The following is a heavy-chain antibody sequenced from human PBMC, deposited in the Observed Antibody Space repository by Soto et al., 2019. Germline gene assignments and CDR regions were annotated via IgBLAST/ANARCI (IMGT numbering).Heavy chain of an antibody. J-gene: IGHJ4*02. CDR2: IIPIFGTA. CDR3: ASDLRVTTVVTFYFDY. Sequence: QVQLVQSGAEVKKPGSSVKVSCTASGGTFSSYAISWVRQAPGQGLEWMGGIIPIFGTANYAQKFQGRVTITADESTSTAYMELSSLRSEDTAVYYCASDLRVTTVVTFYFDYWGQGTLVTVSS. V-gene: IGHV1-69*01. D-gene: IGHD4-17*01. CDR1: GGTFSSYA.